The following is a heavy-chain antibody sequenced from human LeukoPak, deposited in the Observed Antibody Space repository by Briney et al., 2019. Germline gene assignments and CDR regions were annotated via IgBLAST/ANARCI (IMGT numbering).Heavy chain of an antibody. J-gene: IGHJ6*03. Sequence: GGSLRLSCAASGFTFSSYGMSWVRQAPGKGLEWVSGINWNGGSTGYADSVKGRFTISRDNAKNSLYLQMNSLRAEDTALYYCARFRSIAAAGTSVYYYYYMDVWGKGTTVTVSS. CDR1: GFTFSSYG. D-gene: IGHD6-13*01. CDR3: ARFRSIAAAGTSVYYYYYMDV. V-gene: IGHV3-20*04. CDR2: INWNGGST.